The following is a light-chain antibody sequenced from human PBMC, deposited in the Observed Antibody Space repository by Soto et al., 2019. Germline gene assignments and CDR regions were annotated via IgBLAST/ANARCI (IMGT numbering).Light chain of an antibody. CDR3: QQYYSTPQT. V-gene: IGKV4-1*01. Sequence: DIVMTQSPDSLAVSLGERATINCKSSQSVLYSSNNKNYLAWYQQKPGQPPKLLIYWASTRESGAPDRFSGSGSGTDFTLTISSLQAEDVAVYYCQQYYSTPQTSGQGTKV. J-gene: IGKJ1*01. CDR1: QSVLYSSNNKNY. CDR2: WAS.